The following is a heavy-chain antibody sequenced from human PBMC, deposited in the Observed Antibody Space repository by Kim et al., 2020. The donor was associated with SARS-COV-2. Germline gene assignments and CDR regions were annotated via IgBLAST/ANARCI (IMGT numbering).Heavy chain of an antibody. J-gene: IGHJ4*02. CDR3: ARVGRSSSWNDY. CDR1: GFTFSSYG. CDR2: ISYDGSKK. D-gene: IGHD6-13*01. Sequence: GGSLRLSCAASGFTFSSYGMHWVRQAPGKGLEWVAVISYDGSKKYYADSVKGRFTISRDNSKNTLYLQMNSLRAEDTAVYYCARVGRSSSWNDYWGQGTLVTVSS. V-gene: IGHV3-30*03.